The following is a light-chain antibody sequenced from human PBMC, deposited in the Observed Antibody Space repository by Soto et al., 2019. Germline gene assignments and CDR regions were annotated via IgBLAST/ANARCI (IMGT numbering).Light chain of an antibody. CDR2: GAS. Sequence: IVLTPSPCTLSLSPGERATLSCRASQSVSNNYLAWYQQKPGQAPRLLIYGASNRATGIPDRFSGSGSGTDFTLTISRLEPEDFAVYYCQQYGSSGTFGQGTKVAIK. V-gene: IGKV3-20*01. J-gene: IGKJ1*01. CDR3: QQYGSSGT. CDR1: QSVSNNY.